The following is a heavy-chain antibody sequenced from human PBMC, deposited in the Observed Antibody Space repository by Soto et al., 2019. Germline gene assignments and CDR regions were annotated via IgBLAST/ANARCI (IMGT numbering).Heavy chain of an antibody. Sequence: SVKVSCKASGGTFSSYAISWVRQAPGQGLEWMGGIIPIFGTANYAQKFQGRVTITADKSTSTAYMELSSLRSEDTAVYYCASGGDILTGYYWFDHWGQGTLVTVSS. CDR2: IIPIFGTA. CDR3: ASGGDILTGYYWFDH. J-gene: IGHJ5*02. V-gene: IGHV1-69*06. CDR1: GGTFSSYA. D-gene: IGHD3-9*01.